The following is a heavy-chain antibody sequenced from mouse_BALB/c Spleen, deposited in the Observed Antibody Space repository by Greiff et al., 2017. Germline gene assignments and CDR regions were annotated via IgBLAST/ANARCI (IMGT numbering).Heavy chain of an antibody. CDR3: ARGIGGLRVFDY. J-gene: IGHJ2*01. V-gene: IGHV4-1*02. Sequence: DVQLQESGGGLVQPGGSLKLSCAASGFDFSRYWMSWVRQAPGKGLEWIGEINPDSSTINYTPSLKDKFIISRDNAKNTLYLQMSKVRSEDTALYYCARGIGGLRVFDYWGQGTTLTVSS. CDR2: INPDSSTI. D-gene: IGHD2-2*01. CDR1: GFDFSRYW.